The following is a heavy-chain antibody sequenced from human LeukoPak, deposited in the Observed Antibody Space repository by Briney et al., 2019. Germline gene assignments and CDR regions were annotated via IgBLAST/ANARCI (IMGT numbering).Heavy chain of an antibody. CDR1: GFTFSSYS. CDR3: ARDGRGYDQAHY. V-gene: IGHV3-21*01. D-gene: IGHD5-12*01. J-gene: IGHJ4*02. Sequence: PGGSLRLSCAASGFTFSSYSMNWVRQAPGKGLEWVSSISSSSSYIYYADSVKGRFTISRDNAKNSLYLQMNSLRAEDTAVYYCARDGRGYDQAHYWGQGTLVTVSS. CDR2: ISSSSSYI.